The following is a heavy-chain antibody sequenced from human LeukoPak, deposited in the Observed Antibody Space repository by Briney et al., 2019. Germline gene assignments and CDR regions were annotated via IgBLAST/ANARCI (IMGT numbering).Heavy chain of an antibody. CDR3: ARGQDRSTVTGSLDY. Sequence: SETLSLTCAVYGGSFSGYYWSWIRQPPGKGLEWIGEINHSGSTNYNPSLKSRVTILVDTSKNQFSLKLSSVTAADTAVYYCARGQDRSTVTGSLDYWGQGTLVTVSS. V-gene: IGHV4-34*01. CDR2: INHSGST. D-gene: IGHD4-11*01. J-gene: IGHJ4*02. CDR1: GGSFSGYY.